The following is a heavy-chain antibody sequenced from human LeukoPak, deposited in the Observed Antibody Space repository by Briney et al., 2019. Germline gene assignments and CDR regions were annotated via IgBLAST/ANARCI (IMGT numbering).Heavy chain of an antibody. D-gene: IGHD6-19*01. V-gene: IGHV5-10-1*01. CDR1: GSNFKSYW. CDR2: IDARGSYT. J-gene: IGHJ4*02. Sequence: GASLQISCESAGSNFKSYWNRWGRQLPWKGVEGMGRIDARGSYTNYSPSFQFHVTISADKSVTTAYLQWSSLKASDTAMYYCARGTQTGYISGSHEEWGQGTLVTVSS. CDR3: ARGTQTGYISGSHEE.